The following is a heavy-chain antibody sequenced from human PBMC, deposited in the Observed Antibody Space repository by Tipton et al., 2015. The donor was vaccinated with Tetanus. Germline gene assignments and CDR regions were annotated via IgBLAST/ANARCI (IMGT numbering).Heavy chain of an antibody. Sequence: VQLVQSGAEVKKPGESLKISCKGSGYSFTSYWIGWVRQMPGKGLEWMAIIYPGDSDTKYSPSFQGQVTVPADKSISTAYLQWSSLKASDTAMYYCARHGPYKYDSSGFYRNDYWGQGTLVTVSS. CDR3: ARHGPYKYDSSGFYRNDY. V-gene: IGHV5-51*01. CDR1: GYSFTSYW. D-gene: IGHD3-22*01. J-gene: IGHJ4*02. CDR2: IYPGDSDT.